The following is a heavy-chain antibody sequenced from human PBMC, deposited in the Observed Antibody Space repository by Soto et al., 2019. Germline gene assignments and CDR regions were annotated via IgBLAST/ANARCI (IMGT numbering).Heavy chain of an antibody. V-gene: IGHV1-18*01. D-gene: IGHD6-19*01. CDR1: GYTFTSYG. Sequence: QVQLVQSGAEVKKPGASVKVSCEASGYTFTSYGISWVRQAPGQGLEWMGWISAYNGNTNYAQKLQGRVTMTTDTSTSTAYMELRSLRSDDTAVYYCARDWDSSGWYTPLHYGMDVWGQGTTVTVSS. CDR2: ISAYNGNT. J-gene: IGHJ6*02. CDR3: ARDWDSSGWYTPLHYGMDV.